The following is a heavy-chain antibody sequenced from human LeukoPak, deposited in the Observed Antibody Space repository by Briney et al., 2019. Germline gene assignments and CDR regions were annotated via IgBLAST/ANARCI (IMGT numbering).Heavy chain of an antibody. D-gene: IGHD2-2*01. CDR2: ISWGGGSN. CDR3: TKDVASSNYPGGFFDY. V-gene: IGHV3-43D*03. J-gene: IGHJ4*02. Sequence: GWSLRLSCAASGFSFHDYAMHLVRQAPRDGLEGVSLISWGGGSNYYADSVKGRFTIFRDNNKNFLYLQINRLRAEDTVLYYSTKDVASSNYPGGFFDYWGQGTLVTVSS. CDR1: GFSFHDYA.